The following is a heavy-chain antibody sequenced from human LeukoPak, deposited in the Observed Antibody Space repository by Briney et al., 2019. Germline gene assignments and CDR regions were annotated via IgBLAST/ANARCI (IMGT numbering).Heavy chain of an antibody. CDR1: GFTFSSYA. D-gene: IGHD3-10*01. CDR3: AKVRYGSGSYSDY. CDR2: TSYDGSNK. V-gene: IGHV3-30-3*01. J-gene: IGHJ4*02. Sequence: GRSLRLSCAASGFTFSSYAMHWVRQAPGKGLEWVAVTSYDGSNKYYADSVKGRFTTSRDNSKNTLYLQMNSLRVEDTAAYYCAKVRYGSGSYSDYWGQGTLVTVSS.